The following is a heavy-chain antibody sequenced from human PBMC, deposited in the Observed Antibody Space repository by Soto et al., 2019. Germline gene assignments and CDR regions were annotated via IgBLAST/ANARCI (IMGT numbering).Heavy chain of an antibody. J-gene: IGHJ4*02. CDR3: VKDYRNTILTTAY. V-gene: IGHV3-23*01. CDR1: GFTFSNYA. D-gene: IGHD3-3*01. Sequence: GGSLRLSCTTSGFTFSNYAMSWVRQDPGKGLEWVSAISGSGGNTYYLDSVKGRFTISRDNSKNTLFLHMSSLRAEDTAIYYCVKDYRNTILTTAYWGPGTLVTVYS. CDR2: ISGSGGNT.